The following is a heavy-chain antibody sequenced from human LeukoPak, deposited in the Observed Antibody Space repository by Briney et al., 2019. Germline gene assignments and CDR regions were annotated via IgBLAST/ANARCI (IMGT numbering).Heavy chain of an antibody. J-gene: IGHJ5*02. Sequence: PGGSLRLSCAASIFTFSSYAIHWVRQAPGKGLEWVAVISYDGSNKYYADSVKGRFTISRDNSKNTLYLQMNSLRAEDTAVYYCARGPSWGQGTLVTVSS. CDR1: IFTFSSYA. CDR3: ARGPS. V-gene: IGHV3-30*04. CDR2: ISYDGSNK.